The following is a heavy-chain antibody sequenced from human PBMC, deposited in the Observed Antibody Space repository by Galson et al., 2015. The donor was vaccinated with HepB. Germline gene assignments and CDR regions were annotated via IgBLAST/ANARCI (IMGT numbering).Heavy chain of an antibody. Sequence: SLRLSCAASGFTFSSHGMHWVRQAPGKGLEWVAFIWYDGSNKYYADSVKGRFTISRDNSKNTLYLQMNSLRAEDTAVYYCAKETHSYGHQISDYWGQGTLVTVSS. CDR1: GFTFSSHG. J-gene: IGHJ4*02. V-gene: IGHV3-30*02. D-gene: IGHD5-18*01. CDR3: AKETHSYGHQISDY. CDR2: IWYDGSNK.